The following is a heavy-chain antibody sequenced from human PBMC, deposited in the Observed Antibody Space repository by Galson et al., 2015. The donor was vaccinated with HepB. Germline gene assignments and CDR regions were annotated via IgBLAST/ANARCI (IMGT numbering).Heavy chain of an antibody. CDR1: GYTFTSYY. Sequence: CKASGYTFTSYYMHWVRQAPGQGLEWMGIINPSGGSTSYAQKFQGRVTMTRDTSTSTVYMELSSLRSEDTAVYYCARDQNDFWSGQGSGYFNLWGRGTLVTVSS. CDR2: INPSGGST. J-gene: IGHJ2*01. CDR3: ARDQNDFWSGQGSGYFNL. D-gene: IGHD3-3*01. V-gene: IGHV1-46*01.